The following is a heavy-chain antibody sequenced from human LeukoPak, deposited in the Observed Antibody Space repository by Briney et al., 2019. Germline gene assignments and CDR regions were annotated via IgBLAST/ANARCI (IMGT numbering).Heavy chain of an antibody. V-gene: IGHV4-34*01. J-gene: IGHJ4*02. CDR2: INHSGST. CDR3: ARGQVVQDY. CDR1: GGSFSGYY. Sequence: SGTLSLTCAVYGGSFSGYYWSWIRQPPGKGLEWIGEINHSGSTNYNPSLKSRVTISVDTSKNQFSLKLSSVTAADTAVYYCARGQVVQDYWGQGTLVTVSS. D-gene: IGHD3-16*02.